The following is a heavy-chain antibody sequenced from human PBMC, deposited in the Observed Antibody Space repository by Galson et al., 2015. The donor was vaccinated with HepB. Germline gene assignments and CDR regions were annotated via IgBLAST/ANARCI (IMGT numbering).Heavy chain of an antibody. D-gene: IGHD5-24*01. V-gene: IGHV4-4*07. CDR3: ARDPGEMATIPLDI. Sequence: YWSWIRQPAGKGLEWIGRIYTSGSTNYNPSLKSRVTMSVDTSKNQFSLKLSSVTAADTAVYYCARDPGEMATIPLDIWGQGTMVTVSS. CDR2: IYTSGST. J-gene: IGHJ3*02. CDR1: Y.